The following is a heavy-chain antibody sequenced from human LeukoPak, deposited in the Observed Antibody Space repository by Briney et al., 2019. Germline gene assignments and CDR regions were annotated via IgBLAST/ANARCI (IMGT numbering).Heavy chain of an antibody. CDR1: GFTFSSYW. CDR2: IKQDGSEK. Sequence: GGSLRLSCAASGFTFSSYWMRWVRQAPGKGLEWVANIKQDGSEKYYVDTVKGRFTISRDNDKNSLYLQMNSLRAEDTAVYYCARDLFPKYYDILTGYPLMGYWGQGTLVTVSS. J-gene: IGHJ4*02. V-gene: IGHV3-7*01. D-gene: IGHD3-9*01. CDR3: ARDLFPKYYDILTGYPLMGY.